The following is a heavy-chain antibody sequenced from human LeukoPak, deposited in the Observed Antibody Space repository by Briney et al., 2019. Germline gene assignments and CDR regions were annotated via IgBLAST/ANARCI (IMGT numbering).Heavy chain of an antibody. V-gene: IGHV3-33*01. Sequence: PGGSLRLYCAASGFTFSSYGMHWVRQAPGKGLEWVAVIWFDGSNKYYADSVKGRFTISRDNSKNTLYLQMNSLSAEDTAVYYCARGKEQQLYAFDIWGQGTMVTVSS. J-gene: IGHJ3*02. CDR1: GFTFSSYG. CDR3: ARGKEQQLYAFDI. CDR2: IWFDGSNK. D-gene: IGHD6-13*01.